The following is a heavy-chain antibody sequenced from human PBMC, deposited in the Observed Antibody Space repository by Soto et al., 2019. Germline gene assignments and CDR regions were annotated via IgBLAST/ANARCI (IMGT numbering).Heavy chain of an antibody. J-gene: IGHJ3*02. CDR2: IYPGDSDT. CDR1: GYSFTSYW. V-gene: IGHV5-51*01. CDR3: ARQRISCAFDI. Sequence: GASLKISCEGSGYSFTSYWIGWVRQMPGKGLEWMGIIYPGDSDTRYSPSFQGQVTISADKSISTAYLQWSSLKASDTAMYYCARQRISCAFDIWGQGTMVTVSS.